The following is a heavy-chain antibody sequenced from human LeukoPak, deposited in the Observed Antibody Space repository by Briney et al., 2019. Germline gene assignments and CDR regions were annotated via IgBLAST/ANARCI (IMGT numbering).Heavy chain of an antibody. J-gene: IGHJ3*02. Sequence: SETLSLTCAVYGGSFSGYYWSWIRQPPGKGLEWIGEINHSGSTNYNPSLKSRVTISVDMSKNQFSLKLSSVTAADTAVYYCARGFRRYDYVWGSYRYSDAFDIWGQGTMVTVSS. CDR2: INHSGST. CDR1: GGSFSGYY. CDR3: ARGFRRYDYVWGSYRYSDAFDI. D-gene: IGHD3-16*02. V-gene: IGHV4-34*01.